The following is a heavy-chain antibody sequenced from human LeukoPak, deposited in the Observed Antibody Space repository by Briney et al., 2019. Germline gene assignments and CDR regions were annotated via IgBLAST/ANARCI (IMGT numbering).Heavy chain of an antibody. D-gene: IGHD3-22*01. CDR2: MXSDGSST. CDR3: AAYDSSGYSGKYFQL. Sequence: PGGSLRLSCAAXGXXFXXXWXXXXXXAXGXXLXXVXXMXSDGSSTTYADSVKGRFTISRDNAKNTLYLQMNSLRAEDTAVYYCAAYDSSGYSGKYFQLWGQGTLVTVSS. V-gene: IGHV3-74*03. CDR1: GXXFXXXW. J-gene: IGHJ1*01.